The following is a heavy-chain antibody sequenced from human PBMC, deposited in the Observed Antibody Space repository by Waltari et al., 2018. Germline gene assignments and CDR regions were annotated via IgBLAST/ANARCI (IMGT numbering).Heavy chain of an antibody. CDR2: SKPKSGGT. CDR1: GYTFTGYY. J-gene: IGHJ5*02. Sequence: QVQLVQSGAEVKKPGASVKVSCKASGYTFTGYYMHWVRPAPGQGLEWMGRSKPKSGGTNDAQKFQGRGTITRDTSASTAYMELSSLRSEDTAVYYCARKLRYGWYGASGFDPWGQGTLVTVSS. V-gene: IGHV1-2*06. CDR3: ARKLRYGWYGASGFDP. D-gene: IGHD6-19*01.